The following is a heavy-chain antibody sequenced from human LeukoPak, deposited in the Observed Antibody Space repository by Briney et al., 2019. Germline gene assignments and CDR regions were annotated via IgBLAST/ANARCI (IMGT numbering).Heavy chain of an antibody. CDR1: GGSFSGYY. CDR2: INHGGST. CDR3: ATFTGKIKKPNLYYFDY. J-gene: IGHJ4*02. Sequence: SETLSLTCAVYGGSFSGYYWSWIRQPPGKGLEWIGEINHGGSTNYNPSLKSRVTISVDTSKNQFSLKLSSVTAADTAVYYCATFTGKIKKPNLYYFDYWGQGTLVTVSS. V-gene: IGHV4-34*01.